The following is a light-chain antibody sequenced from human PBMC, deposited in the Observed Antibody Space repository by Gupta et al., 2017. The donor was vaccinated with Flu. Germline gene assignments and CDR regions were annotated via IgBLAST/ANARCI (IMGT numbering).Light chain of an antibody. Sequence: EIVLTQSPGTLSLSPGARATLSCRASQSVSSSYLAWYQQKPGQAPRLLIYGASSRATGIPDRFSGSGPGTDFTLTISRLEPEYFAVYYFQQYGSSPRTFGQGTKVEIK. CDR2: GAS. V-gene: IGKV3-20*01. CDR3: QQYGSSPRT. J-gene: IGKJ1*01. CDR1: QSVSSSY.